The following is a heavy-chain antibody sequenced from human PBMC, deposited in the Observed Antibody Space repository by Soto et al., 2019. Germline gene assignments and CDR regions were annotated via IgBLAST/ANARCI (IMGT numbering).Heavy chain of an antibody. Sequence: GALRLSCAASGFKFSNYAMSWVRQAPGKGLEWVSLISATGGGTYYADSVKGRFTISRDNSHNTLYLQVHSLTAEDTAVYYCAKDRRAGGNSAFYFDFWGQGAQVTVS. CDR2: ISATGGGT. CDR1: GFKFSNYA. J-gene: IGHJ4*02. V-gene: IGHV3-23*01. CDR3: AKDRRAGGNSAFYFDF. D-gene: IGHD3-16*01.